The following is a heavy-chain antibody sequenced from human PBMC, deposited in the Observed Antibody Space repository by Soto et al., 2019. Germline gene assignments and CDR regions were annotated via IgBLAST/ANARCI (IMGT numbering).Heavy chain of an antibody. CDR1: GYTFTSYG. D-gene: IGHD3-3*01. Sequence: VKVSCKASGYTFTSYGISWVRQAPGQGLEWMGWISAYNGNTNYAQKLQGRVTMTTDTSTSTAYMELRSLRSDDTAVYYCARGVVTIFGVVIAQFDYWGQGTLVTVSS. J-gene: IGHJ4*02. V-gene: IGHV1-18*01. CDR2: ISAYNGNT. CDR3: ARGVVTIFGVVIAQFDY.